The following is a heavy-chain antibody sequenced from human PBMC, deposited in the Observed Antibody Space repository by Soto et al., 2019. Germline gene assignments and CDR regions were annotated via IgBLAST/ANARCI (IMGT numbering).Heavy chain of an antibody. CDR2: ILASGDV. CDR3: VRDTSSGGADV. D-gene: IGHD6-6*01. J-gene: IGHJ6*02. V-gene: IGHV3-53*03. Sequence: LTCAASGFTVGSNYMSWFRQVPGGGLEWVSGILASGDVGYVDSVRGRFTMSRDVAKSSLHLQMNSLKTDDTALYYCVRDTSSGGADVWGQGTTVTVSS. CDR1: GFTVGSNY.